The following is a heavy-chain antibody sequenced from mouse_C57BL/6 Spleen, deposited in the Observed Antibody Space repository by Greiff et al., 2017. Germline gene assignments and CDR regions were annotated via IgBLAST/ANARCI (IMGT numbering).Heavy chain of an antibody. D-gene: IGHD1-1*01. V-gene: IGHV5-9-1*02. CDR3: TRDTGSSSGYFDV. CDR2: ISSGGDYI. CDR1: GFTFSSYA. J-gene: IGHJ1*03. Sequence: DVQLQESGEGLVKPGGSLKLSCAASGFTFSSYAMSWVRQTPEKRLEWVAYISSGGDYIYYADTVKGRFTISRDNARNTLYLQMSSLKSEDTAMYYCTRDTGSSSGYFDVWGTGTTVTVSS.